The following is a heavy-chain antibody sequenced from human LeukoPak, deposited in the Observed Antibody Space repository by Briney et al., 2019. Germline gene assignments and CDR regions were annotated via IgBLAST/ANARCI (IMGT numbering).Heavy chain of an antibody. CDR2: TSGGGGST. J-gene: IGHJ4*02. Sequence: GGSLRLSCAASGFTFSRYAMTWVRQAPGKGLDWVSGTSGGGGSTYYADTVKGRFTISRDNSKNTLYLQMNSLRAEDTAVYYCAKSDLAYCGGDCYSDYWGQGTLVTVSS. CDR1: GFTFSRYA. D-gene: IGHD2-21*01. V-gene: IGHV3-23*01. CDR3: AKSDLAYCGGDCYSDY.